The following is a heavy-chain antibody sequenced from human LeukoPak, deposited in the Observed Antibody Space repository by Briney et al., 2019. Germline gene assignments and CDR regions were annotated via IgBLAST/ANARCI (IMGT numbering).Heavy chain of an antibody. CDR1: GYTLTGYY. V-gene: IGHV1-2*02. Sequence: ATVRVYCKASGYTLTGYYIYWVTQAPGQVLEGMGWINPNSGDTKCAQKFQGSVTMTRDTSTRKAYMELSSLTADDSAVFYCARDPASVSWFDPWGQGTLVTVSS. J-gene: IGHJ5*02. D-gene: IGHD4-11*01. CDR2: INPNSGDT. CDR3: ARDPASVSWFDP.